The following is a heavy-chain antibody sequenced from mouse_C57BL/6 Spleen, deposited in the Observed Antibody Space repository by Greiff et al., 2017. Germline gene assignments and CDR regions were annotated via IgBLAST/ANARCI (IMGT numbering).Heavy chain of an antibody. CDR1: GYAFSRYW. CDR2: IYPGDGYT. D-gene: IGHD1-1*01. J-gene: IGHJ4*01. Sequence: VQLLQSGAELVKPGASVKISCKASGYAFSRYWMNWVQQRPGKGLEWIGQIYPGDGYTNYNGKVKGKATLTADNSSSTAYMQLSSLTSEDSAVYFCAREGVYCYDNSYFYAMDYWGQGTSLTVSS. V-gene: IGHV1-80*01. CDR3: AREGVYCYDNSYFYAMDY.